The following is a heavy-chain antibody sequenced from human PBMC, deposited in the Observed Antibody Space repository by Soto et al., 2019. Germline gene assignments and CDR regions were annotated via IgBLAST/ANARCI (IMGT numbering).Heavy chain of an antibody. D-gene: IGHD1-26*01. Sequence: PGGSLRLSCEASGFSLSDYHMSWIRLAPGQGLEWISHIGFLSTYTLYADSVRGRFTITRDSAKKFLFLQMDRLRAEDTAIYYCVRDIPYVGATKYFDVWGQGTLVTVSS. CDR2: IGFLSTYT. J-gene: IGHJ4*02. CDR3: VRDIPYVGATKYFDV. V-gene: IGHV3-11*06. CDR1: GFSLSDYH.